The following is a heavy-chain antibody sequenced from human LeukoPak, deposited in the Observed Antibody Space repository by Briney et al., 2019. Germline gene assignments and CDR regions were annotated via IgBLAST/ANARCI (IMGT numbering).Heavy chain of an antibody. Sequence: SETLSLTCTVSGGSISSHYWSWIRQPPGKGLEWIGYIYYSGSTNYNPSLKSQVTISVDTSKNQFSLKLSSVTAADTAVYYCARGNSSSWMTFDYWGQGTLVTVSS. J-gene: IGHJ4*02. CDR3: ARGNSSSWMTFDY. D-gene: IGHD6-13*01. CDR1: GGSISSHY. V-gene: IGHV4-59*11. CDR2: IYYSGST.